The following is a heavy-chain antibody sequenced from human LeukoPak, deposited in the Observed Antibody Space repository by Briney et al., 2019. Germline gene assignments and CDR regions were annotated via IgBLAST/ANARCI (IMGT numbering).Heavy chain of an antibody. CDR3: AGSDYYGSGSYYLDAFDI. CDR2: MNPNSGNT. V-gene: IGHV1-8*01. CDR1: GYTFTSYD. D-gene: IGHD3-10*01. Sequence: GASVKVSCKASGYTFTSYDINWVRQATGQGLEWMGWMNPNSGNTGYAQEFQGRVTMTRNTSISTAYMELSSLRSEDTAVYYCAGSDYYGSGSYYLDAFDIWGQGTMVTVSS. J-gene: IGHJ3*02.